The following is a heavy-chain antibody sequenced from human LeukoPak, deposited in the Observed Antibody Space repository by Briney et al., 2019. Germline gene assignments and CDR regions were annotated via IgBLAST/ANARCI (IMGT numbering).Heavy chain of an antibody. V-gene: IGHV3-30*18. Sequence: GGSLRLSCAASGFTFSSYGMHWVRQAPGKGLEWVAVISYDGSNKYYADSVKGRFTISRDNSKNTLYLQMNSLRAEDTAVYYCAKDFRLSGGMDVWGQGTTVTVSS. CDR1: GFTFSSYG. CDR3: AKDFRLSGGMDV. CDR2: ISYDGSNK. D-gene: IGHD3-16*01. J-gene: IGHJ6*02.